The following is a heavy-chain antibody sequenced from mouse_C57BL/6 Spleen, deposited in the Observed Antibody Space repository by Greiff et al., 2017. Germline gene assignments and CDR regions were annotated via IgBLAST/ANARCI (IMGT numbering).Heavy chain of an antibody. V-gene: IGHV1-82*01. Sequence: QVQLQQSGPELVKPGASVKISCKASGYAFSSSWMNWVKQRPGKGLEWIGRIYPGDGDTNYNGKFTGKATRTADKSSSTAYMQLSSLTSEDSAVYFSAREEVLPHVYYWGHGTTLTVSS. J-gene: IGHJ2*01. CDR2: IYPGDGDT. D-gene: IGHD2-1*01. CDR3: AREEVLPHVYY. CDR1: GYAFSSSW.